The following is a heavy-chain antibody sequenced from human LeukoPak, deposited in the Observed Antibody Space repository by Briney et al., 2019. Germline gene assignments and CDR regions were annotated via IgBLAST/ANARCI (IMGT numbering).Heavy chain of an antibody. CDR3: ARARAVAGYFDY. CDR2: IYYSGST. CDR1: GGSISSSSYY. V-gene: IGHV4-39*07. J-gene: IGHJ4*02. D-gene: IGHD6-19*01. Sequence: PSETLSLTCTVSGGSISSSSYYWGWIRQPPGKGLEWIGSIYYSGSTYYDPSLKSRVTISVDTSKNQISLKLSSVTAADTAVYYCARARAVAGYFDYWGQGTLVTVSS.